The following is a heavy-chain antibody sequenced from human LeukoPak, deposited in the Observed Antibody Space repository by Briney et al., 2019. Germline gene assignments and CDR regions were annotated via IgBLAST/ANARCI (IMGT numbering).Heavy chain of an antibody. CDR2: INPNSGGT. D-gene: IGHD6-19*01. V-gene: IGHV1-2*02. J-gene: IGHJ5*01. CDR3: ARDISTGGSGWVDS. Sequence: GASVRVSCKASGYTFTGYYMHWVRQAPGQGLEWMGWINPNSGGTNYAQKFQGRVTMTRDTSISTAYMELSRLRSDDTAVYYCARDISTGGSGWVDSWGQGTLVTVSS. CDR1: GYTFTGYY.